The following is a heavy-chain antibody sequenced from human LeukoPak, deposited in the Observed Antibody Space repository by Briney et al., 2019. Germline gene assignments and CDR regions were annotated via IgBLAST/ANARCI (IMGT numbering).Heavy chain of an antibody. Sequence: ASVKVSCXASGGTFSSYAISWVRQAPGQGLGWMGGIIPIFGTANYAQKFQGRVTITTDESTSTAYMELSSLRSEDTAVYYCAREDYCSSTSCYGSWFDPWGQGTLVTVSS. CDR3: AREDYCSSTSCYGSWFDP. D-gene: IGHD2-2*01. V-gene: IGHV1-69*05. CDR1: GGTFSSYA. CDR2: IIPIFGTA. J-gene: IGHJ5*02.